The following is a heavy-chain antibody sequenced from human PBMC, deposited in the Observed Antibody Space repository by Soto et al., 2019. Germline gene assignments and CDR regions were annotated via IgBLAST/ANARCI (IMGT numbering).Heavy chain of an antibody. D-gene: IGHD3-10*01. J-gene: IGHJ4*02. V-gene: IGHV3-23*01. CDR2: LSGSGDST. Sequence: EVQVLESGGGLVQPGGSLRLSCAASGFTFNTYGMSWVRQAPGKGLEWVSGLSGSGDSTYYADSVKGRFTISRDNSKNTLYLQMNSLRAEDTAVYYCAKDRMGRGVLNGFDYWGQGTPVTVSS. CDR1: GFTFNTYG. CDR3: AKDRMGRGVLNGFDY.